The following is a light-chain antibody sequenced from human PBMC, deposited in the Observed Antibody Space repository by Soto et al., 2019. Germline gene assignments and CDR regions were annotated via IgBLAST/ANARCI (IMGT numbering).Light chain of an antibody. V-gene: IGKV3-15*01. CDR1: QSVSSN. CDR2: GAS. Sequence: EIVMTQSPATLSVSPGERATLSCRANQSVSSNLAWYQQKPGQAPRHLIYGASTRATGIPARFSGSGSGTEFTLTISSLQSEDFAVYYCQQYNNWPRTFGQGTKVEIK. CDR3: QQYNNWPRT. J-gene: IGKJ1*01.